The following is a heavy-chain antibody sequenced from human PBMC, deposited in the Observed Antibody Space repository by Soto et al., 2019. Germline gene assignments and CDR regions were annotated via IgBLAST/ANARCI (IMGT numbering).Heavy chain of an antibody. Sequence: GGSLRLSCAASGFTFSSYWMHWVRQAPGKGLVWVSRINSDGSSTSYADSVKGRFTISRDNAKNTLYLQMNSLRAEDTAVYYCARGMVVVAATRRIDAFDIWGQGTTVTVSS. J-gene: IGHJ3*02. D-gene: IGHD2-15*01. V-gene: IGHV3-74*01. CDR3: ARGMVVVAATRRIDAFDI. CDR1: GFTFSSYW. CDR2: INSDGSST.